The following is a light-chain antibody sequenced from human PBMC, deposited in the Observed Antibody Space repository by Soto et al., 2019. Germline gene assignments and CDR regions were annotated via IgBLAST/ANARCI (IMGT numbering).Light chain of an antibody. CDR1: QCISRQ. J-gene: IGKJ1*01. CDR2: QSS. CDR3: LQDQSYWT. V-gene: IGKV1-5*03. Sequence: DIQMTQSPSTLSASAGDRVSITCRASQCISRQLAWYQQKPGKAPNLLIYQSSNLETGVPSRFTGSGAVTEFALTISSLQPDDIATFYFLQDQSYWTFGQGTKVE.